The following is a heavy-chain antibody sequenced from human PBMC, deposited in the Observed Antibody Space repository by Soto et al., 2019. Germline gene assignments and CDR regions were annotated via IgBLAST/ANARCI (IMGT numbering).Heavy chain of an antibody. CDR2: INHSGST. CDR3: ASRYRVVRGVYETYFDY. J-gene: IGHJ4*02. Sequence: SETLSLTCAVYGGSFSGYYWSWIRQPPGKGLEWIGEINHSGSTNYNPSLKSRVTISVDTSKNQFSLKLSSVTAADTAVYYCASRYRVVRGVYETYFDYWGQGTLVTVSS. V-gene: IGHV4-34*01. CDR1: GGSFSGYY. D-gene: IGHD3-10*01.